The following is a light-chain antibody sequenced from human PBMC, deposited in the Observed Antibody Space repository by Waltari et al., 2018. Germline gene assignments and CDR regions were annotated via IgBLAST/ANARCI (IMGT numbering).Light chain of an antibody. J-gene: IGLJ1*01. CDR2: RNN. V-gene: IGLV1-47*01. CDR3: ASWDDSHYV. CDR1: RSNLGSNY. Sequence: ATPGQRVIISCSGSRSNLGSNYLYWYQQLPGTAPKRLIYRNNERPSGVSDRFSASKSGTSASLVISGLRSEDEAVYYCASWDDSHYVFGPGTTVTVL.